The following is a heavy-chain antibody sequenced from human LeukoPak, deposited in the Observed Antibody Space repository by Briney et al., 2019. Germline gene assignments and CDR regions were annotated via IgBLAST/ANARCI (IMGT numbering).Heavy chain of an antibody. J-gene: IGHJ3*02. V-gene: IGHV4-59*08. CDR2: IYYSGST. Sequence: SETLSLTCTVSGGSISSYYWSWIRQPPGKGLEWIGYIYYSGSTNYNPSLKSRVTISVDTSKNQFSLKLSSVTAADTAVYYCARHWIAAAGPAFDIWGHGTMVTVSS. CDR3: ARHWIAAAGPAFDI. D-gene: IGHD6-13*01. CDR1: GGSISSYY.